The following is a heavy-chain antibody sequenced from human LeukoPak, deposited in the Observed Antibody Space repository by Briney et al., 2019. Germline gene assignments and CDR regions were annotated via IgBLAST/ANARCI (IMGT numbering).Heavy chain of an antibody. Sequence: GGSLRLSCAASGFTFTNFAMHWVRQAPGKGLEWVAVISNDERNKYYADSVKGRFTISRDNSKNTLYLQMNSLRADDTAVYYCAKRYCSSSTCYWVAFDMWGQGTMVTVSS. CDR1: GFTFTNFA. D-gene: IGHD2-2*01. J-gene: IGHJ3*02. CDR3: AKRYCSSSTCYWVAFDM. V-gene: IGHV3-30-3*02. CDR2: ISNDERNK.